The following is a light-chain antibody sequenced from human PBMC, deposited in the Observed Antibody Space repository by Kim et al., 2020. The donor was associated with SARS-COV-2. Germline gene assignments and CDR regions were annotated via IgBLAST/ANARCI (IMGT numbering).Light chain of an antibody. Sequence: QSALTQPRSVSGSPGQSVTISCTGTSSDVGGYEYVSWYQQHPGKAPKLMIYDVNKRPSGVPDRFSGSKSVSTASLTISGLQTEDEADYYYCSYAGSNTWVFGGGTQLTVL. CDR3: CSYAGSNTWV. CDR1: SSDVGGYEY. CDR2: DVN. J-gene: IGLJ3*02. V-gene: IGLV2-11*01.